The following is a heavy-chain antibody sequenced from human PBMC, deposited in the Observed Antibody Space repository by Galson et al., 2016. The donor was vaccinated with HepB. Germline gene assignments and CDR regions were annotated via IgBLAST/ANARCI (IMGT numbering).Heavy chain of an antibody. CDR2: IYYSGNT. CDR3: ARDPFGVVVPAAEGG. CDR1: GGSISSNY. Sequence: QVQLQESGPGLVKPSETLSLTCTVSGGSISSNYWSWIRQPPGKGLEWIGYIYYSGNTNYNPSLKNRVTMSVDTSKNQFSLKLSSVTAADTAWYYWARDPFGVVVPAAEGGWGQGTLVTVSS. D-gene: IGHD2-2*01. J-gene: IGHJ4*02. V-gene: IGHV4-59*08.